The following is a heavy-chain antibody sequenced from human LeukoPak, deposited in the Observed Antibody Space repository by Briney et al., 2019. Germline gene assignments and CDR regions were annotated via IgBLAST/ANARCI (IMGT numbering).Heavy chain of an antibody. CDR1: VYTFTNYW. J-gene: IGHJ4*02. Sequence: GESLKISCKGSVYTFTNYWVGWVRQMPGKGLEWMGTIYPNNSDSRYNPSFRGQVTISVDRSITTAYLLWKSLKASDTAIYYGALSNEAFDSAGYFDYWGQGTLVTVSS. CDR2: IYPNNSDS. V-gene: IGHV5-51*01. CDR3: ALSNEAFDSAGYFDY. D-gene: IGHD3-22*01.